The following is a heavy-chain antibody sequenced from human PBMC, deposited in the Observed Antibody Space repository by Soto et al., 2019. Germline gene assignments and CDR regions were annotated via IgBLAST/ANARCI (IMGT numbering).Heavy chain of an antibody. Sequence: GGSLRLSCVASGFTFSSYAMNWVRQAPGKGLEWVSSISSSSSYIYYADSVKGRFTISRDNAKNSLYLQMNSLRAEDTAVYYFARDRSYGDYSSASNWFDPWGQGTLVTVSS. CDR1: GFTFSSYA. CDR2: ISSSSSYI. D-gene: IGHD4-17*01. V-gene: IGHV3-21*01. J-gene: IGHJ5*02. CDR3: ARDRSYGDYSSASNWFDP.